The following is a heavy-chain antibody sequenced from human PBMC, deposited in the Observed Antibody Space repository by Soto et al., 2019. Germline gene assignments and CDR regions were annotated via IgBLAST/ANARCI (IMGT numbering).Heavy chain of an antibody. CDR3: ARISGWYYYYGMDV. CDR1: GGSISSSSYY. V-gene: IGHV4-39*01. CDR2: IYYSGST. J-gene: IGHJ6*02. D-gene: IGHD6-25*01. Sequence: PSETLSLTCTVSGGSISSSSYYWGWIRQPPGKGLEWIGSIYYSGSTYYNPSLKSRVTISVDTSKNQFSLKLSSVTAADTAVYYCARISGWYYYYGMDVWGQGTTVTVSS.